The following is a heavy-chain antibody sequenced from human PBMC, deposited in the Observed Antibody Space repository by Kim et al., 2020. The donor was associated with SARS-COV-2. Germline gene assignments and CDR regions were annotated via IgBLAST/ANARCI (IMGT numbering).Heavy chain of an antibody. D-gene: IGHD3-22*01. CDR3: ARDLSVANYYDSSGYYYGMDV. CDR2: IIPIFGTA. V-gene: IGHV1-69*13. Sequence: SVKVSCKASGGTFSSYAISWVRQAPGQGLEWMGGIIPIFGTANYAQKFQGRVTITADESTSTAYMELSSLRSEDTAVYYCARDLSVANYYDSSGYYYGMDVWGQGTTVTVSS. J-gene: IGHJ6*02. CDR1: GGTFSSYA.